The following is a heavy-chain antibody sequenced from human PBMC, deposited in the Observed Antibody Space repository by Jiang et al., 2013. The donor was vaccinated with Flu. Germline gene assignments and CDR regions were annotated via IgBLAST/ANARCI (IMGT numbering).Heavy chain of an antibody. D-gene: IGHD6-13*01. V-gene: IGHV4-39*01. CDR2: IYYSGST. CDR1: GGSISSSSYY. CDR3: ARVDRTLAGIAGGMDV. J-gene: IGHJ6*02. Sequence: GPGLVKPSETLSLTCTVSGGSISSSSYYWGWIRQPPGKGLEWIGSIYYSGSTYYNPSLKSRVTISVDTSKNQFSLKLSSVTAADTAVYYCARVDRTLAGIAGGMDVWGQGTTVTVSS.